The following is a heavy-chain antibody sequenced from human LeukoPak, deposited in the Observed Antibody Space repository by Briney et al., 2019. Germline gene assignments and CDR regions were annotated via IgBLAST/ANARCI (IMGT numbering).Heavy chain of an antibody. V-gene: IGHV1-2*02. CDR2: INPNSGGT. Sequence: ASVTVSFTSSVYTFTVYYMHWVRQAPGQGREWMGWINPNSGGTNYAQKFQGRVTMTRDTSISAAYMELSRLRSDDTAVYYCAFSPRTPPMVTYWGQGTLVTVSS. J-gene: IGHJ4*02. CDR1: VYTFTVYY. CDR3: AFSPRTPPMVTY. D-gene: IGHD5-18*01.